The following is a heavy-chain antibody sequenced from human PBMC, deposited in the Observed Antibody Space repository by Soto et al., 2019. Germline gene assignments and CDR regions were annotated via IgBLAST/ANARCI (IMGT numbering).Heavy chain of an antibody. CDR3: ARRRYCGVDCYNQFYYGMDV. CDR2: IIPVLGVT. Sequence: QVQLVQSGAEVRKPGSSVEVSCMASGSTFSSYTVNWVRQAPGQGLEWIGRIIPVLGVTHYARRFQGRVTITADRSRXTXYXXLTSLTSEDTAVYYCARRRYCGVDCYNQFYYGMDVWGQGTTVTVSS. CDR1: GSTFSSYT. J-gene: IGHJ6*02. D-gene: IGHD2-21*02. V-gene: IGHV1-69*02.